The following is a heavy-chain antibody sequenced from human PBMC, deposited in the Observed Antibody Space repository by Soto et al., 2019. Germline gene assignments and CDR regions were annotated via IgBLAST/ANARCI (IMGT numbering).Heavy chain of an antibody. CDR1: GYSFTSYW. D-gene: IGHD3-10*01. CDR3: ARKYYYGSGIVPFSSYLDV. Sequence: GESLKISCKGSGYSFTSYWIGWVRQMPGKGLEWMGIIYPGDSDTRYSPSFQGQVTISVDKSISTAYLQWSSLKASDTAMYYCARKYYYGSGIVPFSSYLDVWGKGTTVTVSS. CDR2: IYPGDSDT. J-gene: IGHJ6*03. V-gene: IGHV5-51*01.